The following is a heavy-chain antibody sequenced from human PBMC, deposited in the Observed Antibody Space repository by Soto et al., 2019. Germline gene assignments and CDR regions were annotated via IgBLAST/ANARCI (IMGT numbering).Heavy chain of an antibody. CDR1: GDTFTSCA. V-gene: IGHV1-3*01. J-gene: IGHJ4*02. Sequence: APVKVSCEASGDTFTSCAMYWLRQASGQRLEWMGWINAGNGNTKYSQKFQGRVSINRDTSASTAYMELSSLRSEDMEVYDCVRDLRGWSDYWGKGTLVTVSP. CDR2: INAGNGNT. CDR3: VRDLRGWSDY. D-gene: IGHD2-15*01.